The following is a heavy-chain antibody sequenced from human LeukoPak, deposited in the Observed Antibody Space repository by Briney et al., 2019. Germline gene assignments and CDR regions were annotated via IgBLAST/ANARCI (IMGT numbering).Heavy chain of an antibody. Sequence: GGSLRLSCTASGFTFSTYEMNWVRQAPGKGLEWVSSISSSSSYIYYADSVKGRFTISRDNAKNSLYLQMNSLRAEDTAVYYCARVSDCSGGSCYQFDYWGQGTLVTVSS. CDR1: GFTFSTYE. CDR2: ISSSSSYI. J-gene: IGHJ4*02. CDR3: ARVSDCSGGSCYQFDY. V-gene: IGHV3-21*01. D-gene: IGHD2-15*01.